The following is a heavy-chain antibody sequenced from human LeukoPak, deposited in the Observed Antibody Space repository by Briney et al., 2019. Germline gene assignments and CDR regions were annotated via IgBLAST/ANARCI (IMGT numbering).Heavy chain of an antibody. Sequence: SETLSLTCTVSGGSISSYYWSWIRQPPGKGLEWIGYIYYSGSTNYNPSLKSRVTISVDTSKNQFSLNLSSVTAADTAVYYCARGGGYTMVRGETEVFNYWGQGTLVTVSS. CDR3: ARGGGYTMVRGETEVFNY. CDR2: IYYSGST. D-gene: IGHD3-10*01. V-gene: IGHV4-59*01. CDR1: GGSISSYY. J-gene: IGHJ4*02.